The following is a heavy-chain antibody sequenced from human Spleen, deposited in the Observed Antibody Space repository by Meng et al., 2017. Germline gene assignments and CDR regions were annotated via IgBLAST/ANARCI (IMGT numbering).Heavy chain of an antibody. Sequence: VQLVRVGAEVKKPGASGKVSCKASGYTFTGYYMHWVRQAPGQGLEWMGIINPSGGSTSYAQKFQGRVTMTRDTSTSTVYMELSSLRSEDTAVYYCARDEDISAAGKLFGDYWGQGTLVTVSS. CDR2: INPSGGST. V-gene: IGHV1-46*01. CDR3: ARDEDISAAGKLFGDY. CDR1: GYTFTGYY. D-gene: IGHD6-25*01. J-gene: IGHJ4*02.